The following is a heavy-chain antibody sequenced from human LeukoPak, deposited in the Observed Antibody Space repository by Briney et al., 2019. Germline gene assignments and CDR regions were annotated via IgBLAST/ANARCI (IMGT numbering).Heavy chain of an antibody. D-gene: IGHD3-9*01. J-gene: IGHJ6*02. CDR3: TTERPYDILTGDNYGMDV. V-gene: IGHV3-15*01. CDR1: GFSLSKYG. Sequence: GRSLRLSCAASGFSLSKYGMHWVRQAPGKGLEWVGRIKSKTDGGTTDYAAPVKGRFAISRDDSKSTLYLQMNSLRTEDTAVYYCTTERPYDILTGDNYGMDVWGQGTTVTVSS. CDR2: IKSKTDGGTT.